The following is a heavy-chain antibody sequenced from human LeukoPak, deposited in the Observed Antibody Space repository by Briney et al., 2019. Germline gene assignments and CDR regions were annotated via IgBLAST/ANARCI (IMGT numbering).Heavy chain of an antibody. D-gene: IGHD3-22*01. Sequence: SVKVSCKASGGTFSSYTISWVRQAPGQGLEWMGRILPILGIANYAQKFQGRVTITADKSTSTAYMELSSLRSEDTAVYYCASGSDSSGFGFDYWGQGTLVTVSS. CDR1: GGTFSSYT. V-gene: IGHV1-69*02. CDR3: ASGSDSSGFGFDY. J-gene: IGHJ4*02. CDR2: ILPILGIA.